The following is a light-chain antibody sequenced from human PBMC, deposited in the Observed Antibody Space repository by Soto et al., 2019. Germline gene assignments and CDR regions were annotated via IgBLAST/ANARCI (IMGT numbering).Light chain of an antibody. Sequence: QSVLTQPPSVSGAPGQRVTISCTGSNSNIGASIDVHWYQQLPGTAPKLLMYDNSNRPSGVPGRFSGSKSSTSASLVITGLQAEDEADYYCQSYDTRLSGYVFGTGTQLTVL. CDR3: QSYDTRLSGYV. CDR2: DNS. V-gene: IGLV1-40*01. J-gene: IGLJ1*01. CDR1: NSNIGASID.